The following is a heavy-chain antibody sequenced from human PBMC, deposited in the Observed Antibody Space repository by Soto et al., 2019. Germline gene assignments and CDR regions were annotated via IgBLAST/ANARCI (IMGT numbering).Heavy chain of an antibody. D-gene: IGHD1-26*01. CDR2: ISATGETI. Sequence: QVQLVESGGALVKPGGSLRLSCAASGFNFSDFYISWIRQAPGKGLEWVSFISATGETIYYAESVKGRFTISRDNAQNSLDLQMNSLRDEDTAIYYCASQLQGSRRTYYIHFWGQGTLVPVSS. CDR3: ASQLQGSRRTYYIHF. J-gene: IGHJ1*01. CDR1: GFNFSDFY. V-gene: IGHV3-11*01.